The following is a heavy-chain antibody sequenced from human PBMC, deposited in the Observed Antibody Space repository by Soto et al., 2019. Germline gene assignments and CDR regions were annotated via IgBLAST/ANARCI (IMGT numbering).Heavy chain of an antibody. CDR1: GFAFNNYG. V-gene: IGHV3-21*01. D-gene: IGHD2-2*01. J-gene: IGHJ4*02. Sequence: GGSLRLSCTVSGFAFNNYGINWVRQAPGKGLEWVSSISKSDYTYYSDSVKGRFTIPRDNAKNSVSLQMNTLRVEDTAVYYCAREVSIIIPAVSDFWGQGTLVTVSS. CDR2: ISKSDYT. CDR3: AREVSIIIPAVSDF.